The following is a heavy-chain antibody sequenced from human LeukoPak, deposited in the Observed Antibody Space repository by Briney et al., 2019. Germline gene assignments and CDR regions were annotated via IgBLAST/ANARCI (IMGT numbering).Heavy chain of an antibody. CDR1: VGSISRGDYY. CDR3: ARYPRLTMVRGVIP. Sequence: TSDTLSLTCTVSVGSISRGDYYWSWIPQHPGKGLEWIGYIYYSGSTYYNPSLQSRVTISVDTSKNQFSLKLSSVTAADTAVYYCARYPRLTMVRGVIPWGQGTLVTVSS. V-gene: IGHV4-31*03. CDR2: IYYSGST. J-gene: IGHJ4*02. D-gene: IGHD3-10*01.